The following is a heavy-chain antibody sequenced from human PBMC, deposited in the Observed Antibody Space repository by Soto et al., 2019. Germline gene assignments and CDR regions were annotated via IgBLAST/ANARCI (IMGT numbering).Heavy chain of an antibody. D-gene: IGHD6-25*01. J-gene: IGHJ4*02. CDR2: ISSSGSEK. CDR3: VRRGYNWQFSDY. Sequence: VGSLRLSCAASGFTFSSYGMSWVRQAPGKGLEWVSSISSSGSEKFYAASVKGRFTISRDSSKNTLYLDMSSLRPEDTALYYCVRRGYNWQFSDYWGQGTPVTVSS. CDR1: GFTFSSYG. V-gene: IGHV3-23*01.